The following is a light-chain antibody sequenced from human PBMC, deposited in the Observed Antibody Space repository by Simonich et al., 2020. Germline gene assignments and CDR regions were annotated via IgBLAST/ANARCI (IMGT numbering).Light chain of an antibody. V-gene: IGKV3-20*01. Sequence: EIVLTQSPGTLSLSPGERATLSCRASQSVSSSYLAWYHQKPGPAPRLLIYGASSRATGIPDRFSGSGSGTDFTLTISRLEPEDFAVYYCQQYGSSPYTFGQGTKLEIK. CDR2: GAS. CDR3: QQYGSSPYT. CDR1: QSVSSSY. J-gene: IGKJ2*01.